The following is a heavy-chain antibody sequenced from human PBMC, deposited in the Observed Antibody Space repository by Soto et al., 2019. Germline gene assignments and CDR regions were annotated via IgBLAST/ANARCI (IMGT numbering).Heavy chain of an antibody. CDR2: IYPSGMP. V-gene: IGHV4-30-2*01. CDR3: ARERGGYGLFDS. J-gene: IGHJ4*02. Sequence: SETLSLTCTVSGGSISNASYSWSWIRQPPGKGLEWIGYIYPSGMPFYNPSLRSRVTISIDRSNDQFSLNLKSVTAADTAVYYCARERGGYGLFDSWGQGTLVTVSS. D-gene: IGHD5-18*01. CDR1: GGSISNASYS.